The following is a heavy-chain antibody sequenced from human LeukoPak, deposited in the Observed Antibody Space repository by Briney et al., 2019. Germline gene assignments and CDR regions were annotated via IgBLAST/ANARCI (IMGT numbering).Heavy chain of an antibody. J-gene: IGHJ3*02. CDR2: ISWNSGSI. Sequence: PGGSLRLSCAASGFTFDDYAMHWVRQAPGKGLEWVSGISWNSGSIGYADSVKGRFTISRDNAKNSLYPQMNSLRAEDTALYYCAKERLKGVYCSSTSCPWAFDIWGQGTMVTVSS. CDR1: GFTFDDYA. CDR3: AKERLKGVYCSSTSCPWAFDI. D-gene: IGHD2-2*01. V-gene: IGHV3-9*01.